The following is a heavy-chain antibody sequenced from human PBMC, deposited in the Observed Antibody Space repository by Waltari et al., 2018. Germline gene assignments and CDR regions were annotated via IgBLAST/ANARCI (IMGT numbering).Heavy chain of an antibody. CDR2: IDPSDSFR. J-gene: IGHJ4*02. D-gene: IGHD2-2*01. CDR1: GCSFTSHW. V-gene: IGHV5-10-1*01. CDR3: VRHRTTYPLEIDY. Sequence: EVQLVQSGAEGRKPEESLRISCEGSGCSFTSHWISWVRQMAGKGLEWVGRIDPSDSFRNYGPAFEGHVTISVDQSLRTAYLQWDSLKASDTAIYYCVRHRTTYPLEIDYWGQGTLVTVSS.